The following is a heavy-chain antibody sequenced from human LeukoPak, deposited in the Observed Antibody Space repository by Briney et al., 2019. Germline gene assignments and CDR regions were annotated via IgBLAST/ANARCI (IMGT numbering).Heavy chain of an antibody. CDR2: ISAYNGNT. D-gene: IGHD6-13*01. Sequence: ASVKVSCKASGGTFSSYAISWVRQAPGQGLEWMGWISAYNGNTNYAQKLQGRVTMTTDTSTSTAYMELRSLRSDDTAVYYCATLSSSWYFGYYYYMDVWGKGTTVTISS. V-gene: IGHV1-18*01. CDR1: GGTFSSYA. CDR3: ATLSSSWYFGYYYYMDV. J-gene: IGHJ6*03.